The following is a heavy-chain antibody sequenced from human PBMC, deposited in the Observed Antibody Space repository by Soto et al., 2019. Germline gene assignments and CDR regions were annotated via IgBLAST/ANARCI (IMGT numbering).Heavy chain of an antibody. V-gene: IGHV4-31*03. CDR1: GASISRGGYY. J-gene: IGHJ4*02. Sequence: SETLSLTCTVSGASISRGGYYWSWVRQHPGKGLEWIGFIFYTGSTSCNPSLKSRVTMSVDTSKSQFSLKLSSVTAADTAVYYCARAGAATLSDYWGQGTLVTVSS. CDR2: IFYTGST. CDR3: ARAGAATLSDY. D-gene: IGHD2-15*01.